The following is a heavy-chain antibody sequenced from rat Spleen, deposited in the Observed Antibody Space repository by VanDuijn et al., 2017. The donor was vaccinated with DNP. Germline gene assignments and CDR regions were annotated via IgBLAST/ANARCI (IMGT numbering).Heavy chain of an antibody. CDR1: GFSLTNYN. CDR3: ARWHLYLNYFEY. V-gene: IGHV2-15*01. D-gene: IGHD1-2*01. J-gene: IGHJ2*01. CDR2: IWGGGST. Sequence: QVQLKESGPGLVQPSQTLSLTCTVAGFSLTNYNVHWVRQPPGKGLEWIAAIWGGGSTDYNSALRSRLSISRDTSKSQVLLKMNSLQTEDTAMYFCARWHLYLNYFEYWGQGVMVTVSS.